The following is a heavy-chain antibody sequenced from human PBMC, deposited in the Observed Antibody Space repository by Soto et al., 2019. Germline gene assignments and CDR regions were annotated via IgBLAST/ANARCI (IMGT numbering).Heavy chain of an antibody. CDR3: ASLLGSVTTFDN. Sequence: PGGSLRLSCAASGCPFTSFGIHWVRQAPGKGLKWVASISPDGRTTYYVDSVKGRFTISRDNAGNSVYLQMNSLRVEDTAIFYCASLLGSVTTFDNWGQGTLVTVSS. V-gene: IGHV3-7*01. CDR2: ISPDGRTT. J-gene: IGHJ4*02. CDR1: GCPFTSFG. D-gene: IGHD1-1*01.